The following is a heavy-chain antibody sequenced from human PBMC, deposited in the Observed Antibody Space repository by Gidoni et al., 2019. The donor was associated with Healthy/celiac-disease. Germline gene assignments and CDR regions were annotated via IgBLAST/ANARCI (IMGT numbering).Heavy chain of an antibody. Sequence: EVQLLESGGGLVKPDGSLSLSCAAYGFTFISYSMNSFCQAPGKGLEWVSSISSSSSYKYYADSVKGRFTISRDNAKNSMYMQMNSLRAEDTAVYYCARVARYCSSTSCRDYYYYYMDVWGKGTTVTVSS. J-gene: IGHJ6*03. CDR3: ARVARYCSSTSCRDYYYYYMDV. CDR2: ISSSSSYK. V-gene: IGHV3-21*01. D-gene: IGHD2-2*01. CDR1: GFTFISYS.